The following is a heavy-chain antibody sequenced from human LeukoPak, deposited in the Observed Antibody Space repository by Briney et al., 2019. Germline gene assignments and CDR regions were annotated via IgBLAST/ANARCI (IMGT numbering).Heavy chain of an antibody. CDR2: TVGIGPDT. D-gene: IGHD2-15*01. CDR3: TKASAERCLGAFCYPFDH. J-gene: IGHJ4*02. Sequence: LGGSLRLSCAASGFTFTNFAMTWVRQAPGKGLEWVAATVGIGPDTYHADSVKGRFTTSRDNSKNILYLQMNSLRVEDTAVYYCTKASAERCLGAFCYPFDHWGQGTLVTVS. CDR1: GFTFTNFA. V-gene: IGHV3-23*01.